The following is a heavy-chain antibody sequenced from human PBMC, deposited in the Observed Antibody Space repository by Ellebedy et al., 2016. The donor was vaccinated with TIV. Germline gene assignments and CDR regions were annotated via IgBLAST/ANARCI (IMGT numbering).Heavy chain of an antibody. Sequence: PGGSLRLSCAASGFTFENYAMHWVRQAPGKGLEWVALISYDGSIEYYADSVKGRFTISRDNPRDTLYLQMASLRPEDTAVYYCARELRGYFVAYWGQGTLVTVSS. CDR2: ISYDGSIE. D-gene: IGHD3-22*01. V-gene: IGHV3-30-3*01. CDR3: ARELRGYFVAY. CDR1: GFTFENYA. J-gene: IGHJ4*02.